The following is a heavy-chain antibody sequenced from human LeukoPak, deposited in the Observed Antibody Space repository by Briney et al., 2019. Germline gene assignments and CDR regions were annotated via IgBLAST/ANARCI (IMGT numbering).Heavy chain of an antibody. CDR1: GYTFTSYG. V-gene: IGHV1-18*01. D-gene: IGHD2-2*01. J-gene: IGHJ4*02. Sequence: GASVKVSCKASGYTFTSYGISWVRQAPGQGLEWVGWISAYNGNTNYAQKLQGRVTMTTHTSTSTAYMELRSLRSDDAAVYYCARYGGYCSSTSCLYYFDYWGQGTLVTVSS. CDR3: ARYGGYCSSTSCLYYFDY. CDR2: ISAYNGNT.